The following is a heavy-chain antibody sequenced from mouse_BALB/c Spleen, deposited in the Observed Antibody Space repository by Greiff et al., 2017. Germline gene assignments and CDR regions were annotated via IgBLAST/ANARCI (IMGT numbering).Heavy chain of an antibody. CDR2: IYPYNGGT. CDR1: GYTFTDYN. D-gene: IGHD1-1*01. CDR3: ARWVGSRYYFDY. Sequence: VQLKQSGPELVKPGASVKISCKASGYTFTDYNMHWVKQSHGKSLEWIGYIYPYNGGTGYNQKFKSKATLTVDNSSSTAYMELRSLTSEDSAVYYCARWVGSRYYFDYWGQGTTLTVSS. J-gene: IGHJ2*01. V-gene: IGHV1S29*02.